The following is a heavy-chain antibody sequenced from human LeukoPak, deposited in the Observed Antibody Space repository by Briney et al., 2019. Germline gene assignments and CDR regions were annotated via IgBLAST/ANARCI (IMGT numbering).Heavy chain of an antibody. J-gene: IGHJ4*02. CDR1: GXXFXSYA. D-gene: IGHD4-17*01. Sequence: KXSCXASGXXFXSYAMNWVRQAPGQGLEWMGWINTNTGNPTYAQGFPGRVVFSLDTSVSTAYLQISSLQAEDTAVYYCARSNNDGDYLGVGFDYWGQGTLVTVSS. CDR2: INTNTGNP. CDR3: ARSNNDGDYLGVGFDY. V-gene: IGHV7-4-1*02.